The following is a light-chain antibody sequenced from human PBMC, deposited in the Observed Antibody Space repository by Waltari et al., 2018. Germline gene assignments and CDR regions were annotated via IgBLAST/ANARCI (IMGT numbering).Light chain of an antibody. V-gene: IGKV3D-15*01. CDR1: QSVSSN. J-gene: IGKJ1*01. CDR3: QQYNNWPRWT. Sequence: EIVMTQPPATLPVSPGERATHSCRASQSVSSNLAWYQQKPGQAPRLLIYGASTRATGIPARFSRSGSGTEFTLTISSLQSEDFAVYYCQQYNNWPRWTFGQGTKVEIK. CDR2: GAS.